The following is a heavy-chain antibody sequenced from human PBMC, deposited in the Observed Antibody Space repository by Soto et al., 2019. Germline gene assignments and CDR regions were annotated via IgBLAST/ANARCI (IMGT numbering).Heavy chain of an antibody. D-gene: IGHD3-22*01. CDR2: IIPVFQTA. CDR3: ARGGSGYTWFNEF. V-gene: IGHV1-69*13. J-gene: IGHJ4*02. Sequence: SVKVSCKASGGLFSSYPISWVRQVPGQGLEWMGGIIPVFQTAYYTQRFQGRVTITAEESTNTAYMELSSLRSEDTAIYYCARGGSGYTWFNEFWGQGTLVTVSS. CDR1: GGLFSSYP.